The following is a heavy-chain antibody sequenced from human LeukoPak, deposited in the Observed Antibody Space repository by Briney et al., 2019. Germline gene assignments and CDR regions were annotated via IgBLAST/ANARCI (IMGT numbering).Heavy chain of an antibody. J-gene: IGHJ2*01. CDR1: GFTFSSYA. CDR3: ARPTYTAAGTNWYFDL. CDR2: ISSNGGST. Sequence: KSGGSLRLSCAASGFTFSSYAMHWVRQAPGKGLEYVSAISSNGGSTYYANSVKGRFTISRDNSKNTLYLQMGSLRAEDMAVYYCARPTYTAAGTNWYFDLWGRGTLVTVSS. D-gene: IGHD6-13*01. V-gene: IGHV3-64*01.